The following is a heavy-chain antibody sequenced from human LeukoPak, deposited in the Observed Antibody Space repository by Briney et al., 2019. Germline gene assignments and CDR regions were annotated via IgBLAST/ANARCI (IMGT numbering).Heavy chain of an antibody. D-gene: IGHD3-10*01. CDR2: ISGSGIVT. CDR1: GFTFAKFA. J-gene: IGHJ4*02. V-gene: IGHV3-23*01. Sequence: GESLRLSCAISGFTFAKFAMSWVRQAPGKGLEWVSTISGSGIVTYYADSVKGRFTISRDNSKNTLYLQMNSLRAEDTAVYYCAREYYGYADYWGQGTLVTVSS. CDR3: AREYYGYADY.